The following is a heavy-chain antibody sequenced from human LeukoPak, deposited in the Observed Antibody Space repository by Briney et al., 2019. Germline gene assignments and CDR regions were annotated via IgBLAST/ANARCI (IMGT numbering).Heavy chain of an antibody. D-gene: IGHD6-13*01. Sequence: PSETLSLTCTVAGASISISYWGWVRQPPGEGLGWKGYIFYSGSTNFNPSLKCRVTISVATSKNHFSLKLTSVTAADTAVYYCAAYGSRRLASWGQGTLHTVPS. CDR3: AAYGSRRLAS. V-gene: IGHV4-59*01. CDR2: IFYSGST. J-gene: IGHJ5*01. CDR1: GASISISY.